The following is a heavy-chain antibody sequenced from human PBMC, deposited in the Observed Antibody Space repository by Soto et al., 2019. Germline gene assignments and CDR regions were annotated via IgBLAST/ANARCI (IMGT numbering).Heavy chain of an antibody. J-gene: IGHJ6*01. V-gene: IGHV3-48*02. CDR1: GFTFSSYS. CDR3: AREDIVVVPAATGGRYYYYGMDV. D-gene: IGHD2-2*01. Sequence: GGSLRLSCAASGFTFSSYSMNWVRQAPGKGLEWVSYISSSSSTIYYADSVKGRFTISRDNAKNSLYLQMNSLRDEDTAVYYCAREDIVVVPAATGGRYYYYGMDVWGQGTTVTVAS. CDR2: ISSSSSTI.